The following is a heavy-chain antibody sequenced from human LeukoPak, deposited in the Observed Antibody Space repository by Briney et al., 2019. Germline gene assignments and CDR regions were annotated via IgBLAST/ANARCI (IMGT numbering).Heavy chain of an antibody. V-gene: IGHV4-34*01. CDR1: GGSSSGYY. D-gene: IGHD2-2*02. Sequence: SETLSLTCAVYGGSSSGYYWSWIRQPPGKGLEWIGEINHSGSTNYNPSLKSRVTISVDTSKNQFSLKLSSVTAADTAVYYCARGKGVVVPAAIRHYYYGMDVWGKGTTVTVSS. CDR2: INHSGST. CDR3: ARGKGVVVPAAIRHYYYGMDV. J-gene: IGHJ6*04.